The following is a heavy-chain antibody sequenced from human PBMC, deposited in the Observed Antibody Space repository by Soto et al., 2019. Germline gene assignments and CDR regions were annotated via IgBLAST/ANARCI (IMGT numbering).Heavy chain of an antibody. CDR1: GGSISSSSYY. V-gene: IGHV4-39*01. D-gene: IGHD3-10*01. CDR2: IYCSGST. CDR3: ASVLLWFGDPTQGWFDP. J-gene: IGHJ5*02. Sequence: PSETLSLTCTVSGGSISSSSYYWGWIRQPPGKGLEWIGSIYCSGSTYYNPSLKSRVTISVDTSKNQFSLKLSSVTAADTAVYYCASVLLWFGDPTQGWFDPWGQGTLVTVSS.